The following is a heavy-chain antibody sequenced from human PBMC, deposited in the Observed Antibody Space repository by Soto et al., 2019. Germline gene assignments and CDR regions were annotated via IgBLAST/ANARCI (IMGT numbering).Heavy chain of an antibody. Sequence: ASVTVSCKASGGTFSSYAISWVRQAPGHGLEWMGGIIPIFGTANYAQKFQGRVTITADKSTTTAYMELSSLRSEDTAVYYCARDSPKSSGIAYWGQGTLVTVSS. CDR2: IIPIFGTA. CDR1: GGTFSSYA. D-gene: IGHD3-10*01. V-gene: IGHV1-69*06. CDR3: ARDSPKSSGIAY. J-gene: IGHJ4*02.